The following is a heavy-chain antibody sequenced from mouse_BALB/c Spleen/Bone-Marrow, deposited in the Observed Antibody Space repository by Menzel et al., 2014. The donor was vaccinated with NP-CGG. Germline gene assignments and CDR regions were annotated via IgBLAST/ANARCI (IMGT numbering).Heavy chain of an antibody. J-gene: IGHJ3*01. D-gene: IGHD2-3*01. CDR1: GYSFTSYW. CDR2: INPSNGRN. Sequence: VQLQQSGAELVKPGASVRLSCKASGYSFTSYWIHWGKRRPGQGLEWIGEINPSNGRNNYNEKFKNKATLTVDKSSSTAYMQLSSLTSEDSAVYYCARYDGPAWFAYWGQGTLVTVSA. V-gene: IGHV1S81*02. CDR3: ARYDGPAWFAY.